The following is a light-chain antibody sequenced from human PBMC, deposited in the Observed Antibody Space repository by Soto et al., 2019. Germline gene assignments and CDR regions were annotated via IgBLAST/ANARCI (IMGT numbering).Light chain of an antibody. CDR3: YQYGSSPFT. Sequence: EIVLTQSPGTLSLSPGERATLSCRASQSISSSQVAWYQQKAGQAPRLLFYGPSSRATGIPDRFSGSGSGTDFTLTISRLEPEDFAVDYCYQYGSSPFTFGPGTKVEIK. CDR1: QSISSSQ. J-gene: IGKJ3*01. V-gene: IGKV3-20*01. CDR2: GPS.